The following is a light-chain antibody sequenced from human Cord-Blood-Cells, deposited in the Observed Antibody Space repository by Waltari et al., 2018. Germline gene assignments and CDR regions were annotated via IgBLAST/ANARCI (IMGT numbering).Light chain of an antibody. V-gene: IGKV1-27*01. J-gene: IGKJ1*01. CDR1: QGISNY. Sequence: DIQMTQSPSSLSASVGDRVTNTCRASQGISNYLAWYQQQPGTVPKHLIYAASTLHSGVPSRFSGSGAGTDFTLTISSLQPDDVATYYCQKYNSAPRTFGQGTKVEIK. CDR2: AAS. CDR3: QKYNSAPRT.